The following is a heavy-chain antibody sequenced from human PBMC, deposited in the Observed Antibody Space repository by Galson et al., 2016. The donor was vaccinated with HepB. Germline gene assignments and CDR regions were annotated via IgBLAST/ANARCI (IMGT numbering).Heavy chain of an antibody. CDR2: IYPGDSDT. V-gene: IGHV5-51*01. CDR3: ARMQWLVDWYLDL. D-gene: IGHD6-19*01. Sequence: GAEVKKPGESLQISCNGSGYNFASSWIVWVRQRPGKGMEWMGIIYPGDSDTRYSSSFQGQVTISADKSISTAYLEWSSLEASDSAVYYCARMQWLVDWYLDLWGQGTLVTVSS. CDR1: GYNFASSW. J-gene: IGHJ2*01.